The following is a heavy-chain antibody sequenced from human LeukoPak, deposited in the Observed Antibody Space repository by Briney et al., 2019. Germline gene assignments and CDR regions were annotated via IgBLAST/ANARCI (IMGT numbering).Heavy chain of an antibody. Sequence: ASVKVSCKASGYTFTNYHIHWVRQAPGQGLEWMGIINPSGGSTSDAQEFQGRVTITRNISISTAYMELSSLRSEDTAVYYCARVGAYGDYVGYWGQGTLVTVSS. V-gene: IGHV1-46*01. D-gene: IGHD4-17*01. CDR3: ARVGAYGDYVGY. CDR2: INPSGGST. CDR1: GYTFTNYH. J-gene: IGHJ4*02.